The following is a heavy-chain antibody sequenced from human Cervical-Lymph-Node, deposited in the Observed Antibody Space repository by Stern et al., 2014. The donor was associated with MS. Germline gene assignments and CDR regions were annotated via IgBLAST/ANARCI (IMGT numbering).Heavy chain of an antibody. D-gene: IGHD6-6*01. CDR3: AHRDDWQLDFAY. CDR2: IYWDDDT. J-gene: IGHJ4*02. V-gene: IGHV2-5*02. CDR1: GFSLTTNGVA. Sequence: QITLKESGPTLVMPTQTLTLTCTFSGFSLTTNGVAVGWIRQPPGKALEWLALIYWDDDTRYSPSLKSRLTITKDTSKNQVLLTMTNVEPVDTATYYCAHRDDWQLDFAYWGQGILVTVSS.